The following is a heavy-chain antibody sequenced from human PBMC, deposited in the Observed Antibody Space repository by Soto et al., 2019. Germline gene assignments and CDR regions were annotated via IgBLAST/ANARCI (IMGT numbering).Heavy chain of an antibody. CDR2: IYYSGST. CDR3: ARPRLTGYYPDAFDI. V-gene: IGHV4-59*08. J-gene: IGHJ3*02. Sequence: SETLSLTCTVSGGSISSYYWSWIRQPPGKGLEWIGYIYYSGSTNYNPSLKSRVTISVDTSKNQFSLKLSSVTAADTAVYYCARPRLTGYYPDAFDIWGQGTMVTVSS. D-gene: IGHD3-9*01. CDR1: GGSISSYY.